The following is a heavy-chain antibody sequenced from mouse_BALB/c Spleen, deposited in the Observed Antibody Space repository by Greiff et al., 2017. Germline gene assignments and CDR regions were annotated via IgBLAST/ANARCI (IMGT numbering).Heavy chain of an antibody. D-gene: IGHD1-1*01. CDR2: IDPANGNT. Sequence: VQLQQSGAELVKPGASVKLSCTASGFNIKDTYMHWVKQRPEQGLEWIGRIDPANGNTKYDPKFQGKATITADTSSNTAYLQLSSLTSEDTAVYYCAPHYYGSSLAWFAYWGQGTLVTVSA. CDR1: GFNIKDTY. CDR3: APHYYGSSLAWFAY. J-gene: IGHJ3*01. V-gene: IGHV14-3*02.